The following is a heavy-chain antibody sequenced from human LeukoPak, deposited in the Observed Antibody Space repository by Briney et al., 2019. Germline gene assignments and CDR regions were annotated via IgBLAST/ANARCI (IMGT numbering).Heavy chain of an antibody. V-gene: IGHV3-21*01. Sequence: PGGSLSLSCAASGFILNTYTITWVRQAPGKGLEWVSSISSSSSYIYYADSVKGRFTISRDNAKNSLYLQMNSLRAEDTAVYYCARGQASDFDYWGQGTLVTVSS. CDR1: GFILNTYT. J-gene: IGHJ4*02. CDR3: ARGQASDFDY. CDR2: ISSSSSYI.